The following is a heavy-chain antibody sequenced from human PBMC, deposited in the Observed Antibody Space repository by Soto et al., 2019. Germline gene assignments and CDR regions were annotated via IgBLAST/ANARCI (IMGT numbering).Heavy chain of an antibody. CDR2: ISGSGGST. Sequence: GGSLRLSCAASGFTFSSYAMSWVRQAPGKGLEWVSAISGSGGSTYYADSVKGRFTISRDNSKNTLYLQMNSLRAEDTAVYYCAKTIRYCSGGSCYPEPFDYWGQGTLVTVSS. D-gene: IGHD2-15*01. CDR1: GFTFSSYA. J-gene: IGHJ4*02. CDR3: AKTIRYCSGGSCYPEPFDY. V-gene: IGHV3-23*01.